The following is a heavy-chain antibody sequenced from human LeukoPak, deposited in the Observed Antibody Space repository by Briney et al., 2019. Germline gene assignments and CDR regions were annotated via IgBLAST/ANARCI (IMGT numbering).Heavy chain of an antibody. CDR3: ARGSMGQSYYYYMDV. D-gene: IGHD2/OR15-2a*01. J-gene: IGHJ6*03. Sequence: ASVKVSCKASGYTFTGYYMHWVRQAPGQGLEWMGWINPNSGGTNYAQKFQGRVTITRNTSITTAYMELNSLRSEDTAVYYCARGSMGQSYYYYMDVWGKGTTVTVSS. CDR1: GYTFTGYY. V-gene: IGHV1-2*02. CDR2: INPNSGGT.